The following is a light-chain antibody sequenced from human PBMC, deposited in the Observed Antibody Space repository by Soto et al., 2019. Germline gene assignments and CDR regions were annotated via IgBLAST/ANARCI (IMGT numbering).Light chain of an antibody. J-gene: IGLJ1*01. CDR2: QVT. Sequence: VLTQPASVSGSPGQSITISCTGTSSDLAIYNYVSWYQQQPGKAPKLMIYQVTNRPSGVSNRFSGSRSGNTASLTISGLQAEDEADYYCCSYAGSSTYVFGTGTKVTVL. CDR3: CSYAGSSTYV. CDR1: SSDLAIYNY. V-gene: IGLV2-23*02.